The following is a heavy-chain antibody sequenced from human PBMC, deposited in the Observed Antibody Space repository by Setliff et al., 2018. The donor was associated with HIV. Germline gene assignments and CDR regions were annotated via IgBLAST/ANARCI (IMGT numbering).Heavy chain of an antibody. CDR1: GGSLRSLS. J-gene: IGHJ6*02. D-gene: IGHD2-21*02. CDR2: TIPKFGTS. Sequence: SVKVSCKASGGSLRSLSINWVRQAPGQGLEWMAGTIPKFGTSNYAHKFQGRMTITADESTSTAYMELTGLRSEDTAVYYCANLRGEEAGNFYYFYFGLDVWGQGTTVTVSS. CDR3: ANLRGEEAGNFYYFYFGLDV. V-gene: IGHV1-69*13.